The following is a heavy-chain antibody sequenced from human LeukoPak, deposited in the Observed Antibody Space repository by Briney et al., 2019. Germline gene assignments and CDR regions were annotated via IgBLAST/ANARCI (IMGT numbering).Heavy chain of an antibody. Sequence: PGGSLRLSCAASGFTFTTYVMHWVRQAPGKGLEWVAIIWFDGGSKYYADSAKGRFTISRDNSKNTLYLQMNSLRGEDTAVYYCARAQPTSSWTAFDIWGQGTMVTVSS. J-gene: IGHJ3*02. V-gene: IGHV3-33*01. CDR3: ARAQPTSSWTAFDI. CDR1: GFTFTTYV. D-gene: IGHD6-13*01. CDR2: IWFDGGSK.